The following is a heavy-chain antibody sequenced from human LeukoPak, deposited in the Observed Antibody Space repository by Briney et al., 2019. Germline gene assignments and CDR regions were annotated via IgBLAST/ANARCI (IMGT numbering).Heavy chain of an antibody. J-gene: IGHJ3*02. CDR3: ARTYCSSTSCPSPDAFDI. Sequence: SETLSLTCTVSGGSISSSPYYWGWIRQPPGKGLEWIGSIYYSGSTYYHPSLKSRVTISVDTSKNQFSLKLSSVTAADTAVYYCARTYCSSTSCPSPDAFDIWGQGTMVTVSS. D-gene: IGHD2-2*01. V-gene: IGHV4-39*07. CDR2: IYYSGST. CDR1: GGSISSSPYY.